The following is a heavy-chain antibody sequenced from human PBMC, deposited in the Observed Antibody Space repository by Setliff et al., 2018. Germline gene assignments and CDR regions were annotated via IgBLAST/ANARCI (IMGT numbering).Heavy chain of an antibody. J-gene: IGHJ4*02. CDR2: MYYSXST. CDR3: ARHLLVQGTYHFDY. D-gene: IGHD3-10*01. V-gene: IGHV4-39*01. CDR1: GGSISSGSYY. Sequence: PSETMSLTCSVSGGSISSGSYYWGWLRQSPGKGLERIGSMYYSXSTYYNPSXXGRVTLSVDTSKNQFSLKLTSMTAADTAVYFCARHLLVQGTYHFDYWGQGSPGTVS.